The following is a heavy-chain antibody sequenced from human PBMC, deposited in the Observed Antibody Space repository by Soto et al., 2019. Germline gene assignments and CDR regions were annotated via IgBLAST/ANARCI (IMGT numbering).Heavy chain of an antibody. J-gene: IGHJ4*02. CDR3: ARGGATPMVLKY. V-gene: IGHV4-34*01. D-gene: IGHD5-18*01. Sequence: QVQLQQWGAGLLKPSETLSLTCAVYGGSLSGYYWSWIRQAPGKGLEWIGEINHSGTTNYNPSLKSRVAILIDTSKHQFSLILSSVTAADRAMYYCARGGATPMVLKYWGQGTLVTVSS. CDR2: INHSGTT. CDR1: GGSLSGYY.